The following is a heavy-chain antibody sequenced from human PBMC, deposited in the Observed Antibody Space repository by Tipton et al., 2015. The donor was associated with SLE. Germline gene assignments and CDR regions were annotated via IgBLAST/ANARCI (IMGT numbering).Heavy chain of an antibody. CDR1: GGSISSGSYY. D-gene: IGHD3-10*01. J-gene: IGHJ2*01. V-gene: IGHV4-61*02. Sequence: TLSLTCTVSGGSISSGSYYWSWIRQPAGKGLEWIGRFDSGGIFDTRGSIRANPSLQSRVTMSMDTSKNRFSLKLYSVTAADTAVYYCARVPIPVVRGVRYFDLWGRGTLVTVSS. CDR2: FDSGGIFDTRGSI. CDR3: ARVPIPVVRGVRYFDL.